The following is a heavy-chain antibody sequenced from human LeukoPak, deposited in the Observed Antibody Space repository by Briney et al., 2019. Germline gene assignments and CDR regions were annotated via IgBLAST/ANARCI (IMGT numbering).Heavy chain of an antibody. CDR2: INPDSGGT. D-gene: IGHD3-22*01. Sequence: ASVKVSCKASGYTFTDYYIHWVRQAPGQGLEWMGRINPDSGGTNYAQKFQGRVTMTRETSISTAYMELSRLRSDDTAVYYCARESTYYDSTDYYQGDAFDIWGQGTMVTVSS. V-gene: IGHV1-2*06. CDR1: GYTFTDYY. CDR3: ARESTYYDSTDYYQGDAFDI. J-gene: IGHJ3*02.